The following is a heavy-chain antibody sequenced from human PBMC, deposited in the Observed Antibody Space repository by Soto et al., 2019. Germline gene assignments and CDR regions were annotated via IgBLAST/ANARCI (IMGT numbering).Heavy chain of an antibody. V-gene: IGHV4-4*07. CDR1: DGSISTYY. J-gene: IGHJ6*02. CDR3: ARDLRGAGTSGYYGMDV. Sequence: SETLSLTCTVSDGSISTYYWSWIRQPAGKELEWIGHVFTSGTTNYTPSLKSRVTISVDRSQNQFSLELTSVTAADTAVYFCARDLRGAGTSGYYGMDVWGQGTTVTVS. D-gene: IGHD6-19*01. CDR2: VFTSGTT.